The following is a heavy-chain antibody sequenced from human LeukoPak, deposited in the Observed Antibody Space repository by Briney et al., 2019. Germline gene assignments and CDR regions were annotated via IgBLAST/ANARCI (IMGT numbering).Heavy chain of an antibody. CDR1: GGSFSAYY. D-gene: IGHD2-15*01. CDR2: IYYSGST. CDR3: ARHRIVVVVAATIPNNNWFDP. Sequence: SETLSLTCAVYGGSFSAYYWSWIRQPPGKGLEWIGSIYYSGSTYYNPSLKSRVTISVDTSKNQFSLKLSSVTAADTAVYYCARHRIVVVVAATIPNNNWFDPWGQGTLVTVSS. J-gene: IGHJ5*02. V-gene: IGHV4-34*01.